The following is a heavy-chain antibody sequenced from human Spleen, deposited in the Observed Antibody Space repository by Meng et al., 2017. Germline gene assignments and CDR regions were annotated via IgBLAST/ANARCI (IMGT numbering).Heavy chain of an antibody. CDR1: GFTVSSNY. Sequence: GESLKISCAASGFTVSSNYMSWVRQAPGKGLEWVSVIYSGGSTYYADSVKGRFTISRHNSKNTLYLQMNSLRGEDTAVYYCARGSSSGWHQGSQLELLEYWGQG. V-gene: IGHV3-53*04. CDR3: ARGSSSGWHQGSQLELLEY. CDR2: IYSGGST. J-gene: IGHJ4*02. D-gene: IGHD6-19*01.